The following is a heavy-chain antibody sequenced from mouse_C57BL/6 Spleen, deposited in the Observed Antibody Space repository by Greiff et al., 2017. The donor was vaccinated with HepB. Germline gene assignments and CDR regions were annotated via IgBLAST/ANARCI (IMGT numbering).Heavy chain of an antibody. Sequence: EVKLMESGGGLVQPGGSLKLSCAASGFTFSDYYMYWVRQTPEKRLEWVAYISNGGGSTYYPDTVKGRFTISRDNAKNTLYLQMSRLKSEDTAMYYCARVYDYDGGYYFDYWGQGTTLTVSS. D-gene: IGHD2-4*01. CDR3: ARVYDYDGGYYFDY. CDR2: ISNGGGST. CDR1: GFTFSDYY. J-gene: IGHJ2*01. V-gene: IGHV5-12*01.